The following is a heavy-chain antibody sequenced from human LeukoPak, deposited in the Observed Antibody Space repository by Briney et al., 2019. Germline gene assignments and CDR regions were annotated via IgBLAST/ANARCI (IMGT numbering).Heavy chain of an antibody. CDR1: GYTFSNYG. J-gene: IGHJ4*02. CDR2: ISAHNGNT. CDR3: ARESYCSGGNCYSGAGVY. D-gene: IGHD2-15*01. Sequence: ASVKVSCKASGYTFSNYGITWVRQAPGQGLEWMGWISAHNGNTKYAQNLQGRVTMTTDTSTSTAYMELRRLTSDDTAVYYCARESYCSGGNCYSGAGVYWGQGTLVSVSS. V-gene: IGHV1-18*01.